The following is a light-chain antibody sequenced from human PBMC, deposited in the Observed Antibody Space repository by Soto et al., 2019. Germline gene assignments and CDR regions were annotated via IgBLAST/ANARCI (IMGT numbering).Light chain of an antibody. V-gene: IGKV3-15*01. CDR3: QQYGSSPPIT. Sequence: IVMTHSPATLSVTPLKRFTLSCMAGQSVNIKLAWYQQKPGQAPRLLIYGASTRATGIPARFSGSGSGTDFTLTISRLEPEDFAVYYCQQYGSSPPITFGQGTRLEI. CDR1: QSVNIK. CDR2: GAS. J-gene: IGKJ5*01.